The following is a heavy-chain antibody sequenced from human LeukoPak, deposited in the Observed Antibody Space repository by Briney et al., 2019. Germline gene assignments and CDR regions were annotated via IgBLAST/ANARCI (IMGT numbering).Heavy chain of an antibody. CDR3: ARDFWSAYRVDYFDY. J-gene: IGHJ4*02. D-gene: IGHD3-3*01. V-gene: IGHV3-7*01. CDR2: KKQDGSET. CDR1: GFTFSNYW. Sequence: GGSLRLSCAASGFTFSNYWMSWVRRAPGKGLEWVANKKQDGSETYYVDSVRGRFTISKDNAKKSLYLQMNSLRAEDTAVYYCARDFWSAYRVDYFDYWGQGTLVTVSS.